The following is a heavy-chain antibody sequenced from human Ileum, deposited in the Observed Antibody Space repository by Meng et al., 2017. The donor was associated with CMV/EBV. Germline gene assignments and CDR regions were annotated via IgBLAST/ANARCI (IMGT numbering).Heavy chain of an antibody. D-gene: IGHD5-24*01. J-gene: IGHJ1*01. CDR1: GEPLNGFF. CDR3: ASGRLQFTPSALQH. Sequence: QAQLQQWVVGLLKPSETLSLTRAVSGEPLNGFFCSWIRQPPGRGLEWIGEVNNRGRTNYNPSLKSRLTISIDTSKRQLSLMVTSVTAADSAIYYCASGRLQFTPSALQHWGLGTLVTVSS. CDR2: VNNRGRT. V-gene: IGHV4-34*02.